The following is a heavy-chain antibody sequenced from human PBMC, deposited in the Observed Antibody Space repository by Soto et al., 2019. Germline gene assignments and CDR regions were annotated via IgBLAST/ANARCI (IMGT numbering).Heavy chain of an antibody. D-gene: IGHD5-12*01. CDR1: GYSFTSYW. J-gene: IGHJ6*02. V-gene: IGHV5-10-1*01. CDR3: AIGYSGYVGYRYYYYGMDV. CDR2: IDPSDSYT. Sequence: GESLKISCKGSGYSFTSYWISWVRQMPGKGLEWMGRIDPSDSYTYYSPSFQGHVTISADKSISTAYLQWSSLKASDTAMYYCAIGYSGYVGYRYYYYGMDVWGQGTTVTVSS.